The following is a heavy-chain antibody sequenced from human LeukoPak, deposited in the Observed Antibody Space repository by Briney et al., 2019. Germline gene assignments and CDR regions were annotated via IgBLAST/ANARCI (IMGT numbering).Heavy chain of an antibody. CDR2: IKQDGSEK. J-gene: IGHJ4*02. D-gene: IGHD6-19*01. CDR1: GFTFSSYW. CDR3: GFSLDLEAVAGTGGYFDY. Sequence: GGSLRLSCAASGFTFSSYWMSWVRQAPGKGLEWVANIKQDGSEKYYVDSVKGRFTISRDNAKNSLYLQMNSLRAEDTAVYYCGFSLDLEAVAGTGGYFDYWGQGTLVTVSS. V-gene: IGHV3-7*03.